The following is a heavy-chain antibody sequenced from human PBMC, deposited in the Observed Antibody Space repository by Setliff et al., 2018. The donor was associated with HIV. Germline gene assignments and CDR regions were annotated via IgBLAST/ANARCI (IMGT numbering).Heavy chain of an antibody. CDR1: GSIFSISY. J-gene: IGHJ4*02. V-gene: IGHV3-74*03. D-gene: IGHD2-8*01. Sequence: PGGSLRLSCAATGSIFSISYMHWVRQAPGRGLGWVSLISSDGSTTTYADSVKGRFTVSRDNARNTLYLQMNSLRPDDTAVYYCATDRFFVANYWGPGTLVTVSS. CDR2: ISSDGSTT. CDR3: ATDRFFVANY.